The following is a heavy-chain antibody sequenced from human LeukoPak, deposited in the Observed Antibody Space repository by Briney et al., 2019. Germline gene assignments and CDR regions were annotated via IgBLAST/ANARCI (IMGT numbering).Heavy chain of an antibody. V-gene: IGHV4-4*07. Sequence: SETLSLTCSVSTGSISSNYWSWIRQTAGKGLEWIGRISTSGITNYNPSLKSRVTISVDTSKGQFSLNLTSVTAADTAVYFCARSRWETAGTASGYYWYFDVWGRGSLVSVSS. CDR1: TGSISSNY. CDR3: ARSRWETAGTASGYYWYFDV. J-gene: IGHJ2*01. D-gene: IGHD5-12*01. CDR2: ISTSGIT.